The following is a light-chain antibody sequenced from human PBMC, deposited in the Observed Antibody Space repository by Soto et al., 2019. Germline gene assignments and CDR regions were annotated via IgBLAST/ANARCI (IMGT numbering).Light chain of an antibody. Sequence: EIVLTQSPATLSLSPGERVTLSCRASESVKTFLARYQHKPGQAPRLLIYDASNRATGIPDRFRGGGSGKDVSLSISSLEPDDSGVYDCQQRKPLRALTFGGRTKVEIK. V-gene: IGKV3-11*01. CDR2: DAS. J-gene: IGKJ4*01. CDR1: ESVKTF. CDR3: QQRKPLRALT.